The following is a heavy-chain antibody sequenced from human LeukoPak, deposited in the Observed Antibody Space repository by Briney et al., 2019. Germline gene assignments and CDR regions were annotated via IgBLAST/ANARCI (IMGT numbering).Heavy chain of an antibody. J-gene: IGHJ6*02. CDR1: GGSICSYF. CDR3: AGSGSYYYSYGMDV. V-gene: IGHV4-59*01. Sequence: SETLSHTPTVSGGSICSYFGSWIRQPPGKGLEWIGYIYYSGSTNYNPSLKSRVTISVDTSKNQLSLKLSSVTAADTAVYYCAGSGSYYYSYGMDVWGQGTMVTVSS. D-gene: IGHD1-26*01. CDR2: IYYSGST.